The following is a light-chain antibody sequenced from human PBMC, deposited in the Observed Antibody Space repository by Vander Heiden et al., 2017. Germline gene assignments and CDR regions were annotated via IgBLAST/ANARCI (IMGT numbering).Light chain of an antibody. CDR1: QSLLHSNGNNY. V-gene: IGKV2-28*01. CDR3: MQALEITWT. J-gene: IGKJ1*01. Sequence: DIVMTQSPPSLSVTPGARASISCRSSQSLLHSNGNNYLDWFLQKPGQSPQLLIYLGSNRASGVPDRFSGSVSGTDFTLKIRRVEAEDVGVYYCMQALEITWTFGQGTKVEIK. CDR2: LGS.